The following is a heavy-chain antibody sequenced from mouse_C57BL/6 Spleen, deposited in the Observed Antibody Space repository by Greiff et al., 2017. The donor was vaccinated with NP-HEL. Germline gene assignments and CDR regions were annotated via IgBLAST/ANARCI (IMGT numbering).Heavy chain of an antibody. CDR2: IYPRSGNT. D-gene: IGHD1-1*01. Sequence: VQVVESGAELARPGASVKLSCKASGYTFTSYGISWVKQRTGQGLEWIGEIYPRSGNTYYNEKFKGKATLTADKSSSTAYMELRSLTSEDSAVYFCARGGTTVDDYWGQGTTLTVSS. V-gene: IGHV1-81*01. J-gene: IGHJ2*01. CDR3: ARGGTTVDDY. CDR1: GYTFTSYG.